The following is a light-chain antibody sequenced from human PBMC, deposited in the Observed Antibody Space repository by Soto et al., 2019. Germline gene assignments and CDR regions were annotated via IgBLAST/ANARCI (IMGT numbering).Light chain of an antibody. CDR1: QTISTY. Sequence: IPITQSPYSLSASVGDRFSITCRASQTISTYVNWYQQKPGKTPKLLIYASASLQSGVPSRFSGSGSGTDVTLTIISLQPEDFATYYCHQTYTLPPTFGQGTKVDIK. CDR3: HQTYTLPPT. CDR2: ASA. V-gene: IGKV1-39*01. J-gene: IGKJ1*01.